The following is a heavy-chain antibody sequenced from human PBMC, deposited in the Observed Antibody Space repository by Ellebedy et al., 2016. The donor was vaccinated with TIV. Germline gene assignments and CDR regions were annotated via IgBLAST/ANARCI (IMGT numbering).Heavy chain of an antibody. J-gene: IGHJ4*02. CDR3: ARGGDGRYCGYDSY. D-gene: IGHD5-12*01. CDR1: GLNFSSYS. CDR2: IRQDGSET. V-gene: IGHV3-7*01. Sequence: GGSLRLSXVASGLNFSSYSLNWVRQAPGMGLEWVANIRQDGSETHYVDSVKGRFTISRDNAKNSLFLQMNSLGAEDTAVYFCARGGDGRYCGYDSYWGQGIQVTVSS.